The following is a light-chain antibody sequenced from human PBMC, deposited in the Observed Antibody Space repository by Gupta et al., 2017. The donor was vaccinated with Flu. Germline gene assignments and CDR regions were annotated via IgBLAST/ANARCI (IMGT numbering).Light chain of an antibody. V-gene: IGKV3-20*01. J-gene: IGKJ2*01. CDR1: QSVSSSY. CDR3: QQYGSSPYT. CDR2: GAS. Sequence: ELVLTQSPGTLSLSPGERATLSCRASQSVSSSYLDWYQQKPGQAPRLLIYGASSRATGIPDRFSGSGSGTDFTLTISRLEPEDFAVYYCQQYGSSPYTFGQGTKLEIK.